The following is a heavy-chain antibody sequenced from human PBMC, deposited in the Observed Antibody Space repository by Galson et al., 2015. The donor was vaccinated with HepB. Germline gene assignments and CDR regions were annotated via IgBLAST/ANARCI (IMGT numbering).Heavy chain of an antibody. V-gene: IGHV3-48*03. Sequence: SLRLSCAASGFTFSSYEMNWVRQAPGKGLEWVSYISSSGSTIYYADSVKGRFTISRDNAKNPLYLQMNSLRAEDTAVYYCARDICGVTNCGGDLVDAFDIWGQGTMVTVSS. CDR1: GFTFSSYE. J-gene: IGHJ3*02. D-gene: IGHD2-21*02. CDR2: ISSSGSTI. CDR3: ARDICGVTNCGGDLVDAFDI.